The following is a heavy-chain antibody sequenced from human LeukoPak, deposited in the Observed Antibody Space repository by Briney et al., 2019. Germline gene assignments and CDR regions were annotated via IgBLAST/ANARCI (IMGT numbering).Heavy chain of an antibody. CDR2: ISAYNGNT. Sequence: GASVKVSCKASGYTFTSYGISWVRQALGQGLEWMGWISAYNGNTNYPQKLQGRVTMTTDTSTSTAYMELRSLRSDDTAVYYCARDRGYSGYDIDYYGMDVWGKGTTVTVSS. J-gene: IGHJ6*04. CDR1: GYTFTSYG. V-gene: IGHV1-18*04. D-gene: IGHD5-12*01. CDR3: ARDRGYSGYDIDYYGMDV.